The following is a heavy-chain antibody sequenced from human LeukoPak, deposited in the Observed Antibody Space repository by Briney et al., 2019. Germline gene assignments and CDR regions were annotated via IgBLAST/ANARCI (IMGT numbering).Heavy chain of an antibody. J-gene: IGHJ3*01. CDR2: IKPSGDNT. CDR1: GYSFTNYN. Sequence: ASVKLSCKTSGYSFTNYNLHWVRQAPGQRLEWMGMIKPSGDNTNNAQKFQGRVTMTSDTSTSTVYMELSSLKFEDTAVYYCARVRDGYNVAYDFWGKGTMVTVTS. V-gene: IGHV1-46*01. D-gene: IGHD5-24*01. CDR3: ARVRDGYNVAYDF.